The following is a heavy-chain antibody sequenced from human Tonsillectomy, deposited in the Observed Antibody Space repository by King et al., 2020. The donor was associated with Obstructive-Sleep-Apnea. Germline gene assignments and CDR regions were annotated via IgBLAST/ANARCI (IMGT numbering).Heavy chain of an antibody. V-gene: IGHV3-23*04. CDR3: AEGGAGSGEAFSYGMDV. J-gene: IGHJ6*02. D-gene: IGHD2/OR15-2a*01. Sequence: VQLVESGGGLVQPGGSLRLSCAASGFTFSSYAMSWVRQAPGKGLEWVSAIIGSGGSTYYADSVKGRFTISRDNSKNTRYLQMNSLRAEDTAVYYCAEGGAGSGEAFSYGMDVWGQGTTVTVSS. CDR1: GFTFSSYA. CDR2: IIGSGGST.